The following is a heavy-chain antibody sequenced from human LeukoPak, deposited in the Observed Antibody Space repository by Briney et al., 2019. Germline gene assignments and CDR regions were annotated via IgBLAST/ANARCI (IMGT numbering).Heavy chain of an antibody. Sequence: SETLSLTCAVYGGSFSGYYWSWIRQPPGKGLEWIGEINHSGSTNYNPSLKSRVTISVDTSKNQFSLKLSSVTAADTAVYYCARSDTYYDILTGPPIDYWGQGTLVTDSS. V-gene: IGHV4-34*01. CDR2: INHSGST. D-gene: IGHD3-9*01. CDR3: ARSDTYYDILTGPPIDY. CDR1: GGSFSGYY. J-gene: IGHJ4*02.